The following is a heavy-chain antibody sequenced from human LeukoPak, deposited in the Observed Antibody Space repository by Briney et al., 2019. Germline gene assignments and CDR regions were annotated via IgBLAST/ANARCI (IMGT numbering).Heavy chain of an antibody. CDR1: GGSISSGGYY. J-gene: IGHJ5*02. CDR3: ARNGPYYYDSPHSTGFPP. CDR2: IYYSGST. Sequence: SETLSLTCTVSGGSISSGGYYWSWIRQHPGKGLEWIGYIYYSGSTYYNPSLKSRVTISVDTSKNQFSLKLSSVTAADTAVYYCARNGPYYYDSPHSTGFPPWGQETLVPVSS. V-gene: IGHV4-31*03. D-gene: IGHD3-22*01.